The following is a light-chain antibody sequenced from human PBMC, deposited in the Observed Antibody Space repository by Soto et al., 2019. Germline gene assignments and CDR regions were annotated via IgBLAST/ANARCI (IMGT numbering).Light chain of an antibody. J-gene: IGKJ3*01. Sequence: DIQMTQSPSSLSASVGDRVTITCLASQDISNHLNWYQQKPGKAPKLQIYDASNLETGVPSRISGSGSGTDFTFTISSLQPEDIATYYCQQYDTLPVTFGPGTKVDI. CDR3: QQYDTLPVT. CDR1: QDISNH. CDR2: DAS. V-gene: IGKV1-33*01.